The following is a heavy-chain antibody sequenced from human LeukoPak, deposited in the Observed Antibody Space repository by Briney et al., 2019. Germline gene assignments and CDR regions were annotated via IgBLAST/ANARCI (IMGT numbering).Heavy chain of an antibody. V-gene: IGHV1-69*05. CDR1: GGTFSSYA. CDR3: ARDVRSGEPLEGY. Sequence: SVKVSCKASGGTFSSYAISWVRQAPGQGLEWMGGIIPIFGTANYAQKFQGRVTITTDESTSTAYMELSSLRSEDTAVYYCARDVRSGEPLEGYWGLGTLVTVSS. J-gene: IGHJ4*02. CDR2: IIPIFGTA. D-gene: IGHD1-26*01.